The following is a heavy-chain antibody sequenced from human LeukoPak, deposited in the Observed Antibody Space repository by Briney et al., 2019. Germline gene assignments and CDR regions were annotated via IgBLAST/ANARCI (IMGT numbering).Heavy chain of an antibody. Sequence: PVKVSCKASGGTFRSYAITWVRQAPGQGLEWMGRIIPMYGTTSYAQRFQGRVTITTDESTSTAYMELSSLRSEDTAVYYCAKSGTYSTGWYYFDYWGQGTLVTVSS. V-gene: IGHV1-69*05. CDR2: IIPMYGTT. J-gene: IGHJ4*02. CDR3: AKSGTYSTGWYYFDY. CDR1: GGTFRSYA. D-gene: IGHD6-19*01.